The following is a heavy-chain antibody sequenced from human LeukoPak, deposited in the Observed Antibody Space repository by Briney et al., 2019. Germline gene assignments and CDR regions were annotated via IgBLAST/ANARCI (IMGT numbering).Heavy chain of an antibody. J-gene: IGHJ4*02. CDR1: GFTFSSYN. CDR2: ISSSSSYI. CDR3: ARDSGYETYYYDSSGYYPTDY. V-gene: IGHV3-21*01. Sequence: GGSLRLSCAASGFTFSSYNMNWVRQAPGKGLEWVSSISSSSSYIYYADSVKGRFTISRDNAKSSLYLQMNSLRAEDTAVYYCARDSGYETYYYDSSGYYPTDYWGQGTLVTVSS. D-gene: IGHD3-22*01.